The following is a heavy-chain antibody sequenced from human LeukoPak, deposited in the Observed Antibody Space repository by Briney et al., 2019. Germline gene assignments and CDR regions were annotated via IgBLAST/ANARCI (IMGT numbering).Heavy chain of an antibody. D-gene: IGHD2-2*01. J-gene: IGHJ4*02. CDR1: GFTVSSSY. V-gene: IGHV3-53*01. Sequence: GGSLRLSCAASGFTVSSSYMSWVRQASGKGLEWVSVIYSGGSGSTYYADSVKGRFTISRDNSKNTLNLQMNSLRAEDTAVYYCAHRKATSWAHDYWGQGTLVTVSS. CDR2: IYSGGSGST. CDR3: AHRKATSWAHDY.